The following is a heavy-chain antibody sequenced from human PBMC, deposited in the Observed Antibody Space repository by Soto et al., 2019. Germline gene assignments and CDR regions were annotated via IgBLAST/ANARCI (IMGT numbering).Heavy chain of an antibody. D-gene: IGHD6-13*01. V-gene: IGHV1-3*01. J-gene: IGHJ5*02. CDR3: ARSHSASWYWWFDP. CDR1: GYRFTTYT. CDR2: VNAGNGQT. Sequence: ASVKVSCKTSGYRFTTYTLHWLRQAPGQRLEWMGYVNAGNGQTRYSQKFQDRVTITRDTSASTTYLELGSLRSEDTAVYYCARSHSASWYWWFDPWGQGTLVTVSS.